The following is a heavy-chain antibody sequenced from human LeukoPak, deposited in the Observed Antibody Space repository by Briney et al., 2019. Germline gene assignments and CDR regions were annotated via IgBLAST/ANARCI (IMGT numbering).Heavy chain of an antibody. CDR3: ARVRSSYDILTGYFDY. V-gene: IGHV1-69*13. D-gene: IGHD3-9*01. J-gene: IGHJ4*02. Sequence: GASVKVSCKASGGTFSSYAISWVRQAPGQGLEWMGGIIPIFGTANYAQKFQGRVTITADESTSTAYMELSSLRSEDTAVYYCARVRSSYDILTGYFDYWGQGTLVTVSS. CDR2: IIPIFGTA. CDR1: GGTFSSYA.